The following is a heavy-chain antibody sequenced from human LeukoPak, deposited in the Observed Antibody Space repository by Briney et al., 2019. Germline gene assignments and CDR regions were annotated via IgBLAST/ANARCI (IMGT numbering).Heavy chain of an antibody. Sequence: GGSLRLSCAASGFTFSSYGMHWVRQAPGKGLEWVAVISYDGSNKYYADSVKGRFTISRDNSKNTLYLQMNSLRAEDTAVYYCARDRSTYYYDSSGYRTIDYWGQGTLVTVSS. J-gene: IGHJ4*02. CDR3: ARDRSTYYYDSSGYRTIDY. CDR1: GFTFSSYG. V-gene: IGHV3-30*03. D-gene: IGHD3-22*01. CDR2: ISYDGSNK.